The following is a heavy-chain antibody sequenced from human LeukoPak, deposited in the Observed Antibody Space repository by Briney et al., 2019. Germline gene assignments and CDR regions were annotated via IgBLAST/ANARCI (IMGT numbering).Heavy chain of an antibody. CDR1: GFTFSSYA. D-gene: IGHD2-2*01. Sequence: GGSLRLTCAASGFTFSSYAMSWVRQAPGKGLEWVSAISGSGGSTYYADSVKGRFTISRDNSKNTLYLQMNSLRAEDTAVYYCAKEARLGVVVVPAAIHANSDYWGQGTLVTVSS. CDR2: ISGSGGST. V-gene: IGHV3-23*01. J-gene: IGHJ4*02. CDR3: AKEARLGVVVVPAAIHANSDY.